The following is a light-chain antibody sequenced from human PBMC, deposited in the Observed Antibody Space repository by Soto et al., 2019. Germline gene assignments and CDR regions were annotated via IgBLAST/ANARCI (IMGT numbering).Light chain of an antibody. CDR2: AAS. J-gene: IGKJ1*01. CDR3: QQYNEWPSWT. V-gene: IGKV3-15*01. CDR1: QSITSN. Sequence: EIVMTQSPATLSVSPGERATLSCRASQSITSNLAWYQQKPGQAPRLLIYAASTRATGIPARLSGSGSGTEFTLTISSLQSEDFAVYYCQQYNEWPSWTFGQGTKVDI.